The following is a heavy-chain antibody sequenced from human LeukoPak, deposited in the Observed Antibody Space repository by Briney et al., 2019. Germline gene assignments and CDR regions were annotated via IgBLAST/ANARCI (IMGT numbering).Heavy chain of an antibody. J-gene: IGHJ3*02. CDR3: ARGQVVTMVRGVISDAFDI. CDR1: GGSFSGYY. D-gene: IGHD3-10*01. Sequence: PSETLSLTCAVSGGSFSGYYWSWIRQPPGKGLEWIGEINHSGSTNYNPSLGSRVTISVDTSKNQFSLKLSSVTAADTAVYYCARGQVVTMVRGVISDAFDIWGQGTMVTVSS. V-gene: IGHV4-34*01. CDR2: INHSGST.